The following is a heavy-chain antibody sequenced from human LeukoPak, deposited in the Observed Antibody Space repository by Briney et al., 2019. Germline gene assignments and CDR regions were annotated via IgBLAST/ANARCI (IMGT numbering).Heavy chain of an antibody. D-gene: IGHD3-9*01. CDR3: ARDGELILTGYSDY. Sequence: SVKVSCKASGGTFSSYAISWVRQAPGQGLEWMGGIIPIFGTANYAQKFQGRVTITADKSTSTAYMELSSLRSEDTAVYYCARDGELILTGYSDYWGQGTLVTVSS. CDR2: IIPIFGTA. CDR1: GGTFSSYA. J-gene: IGHJ4*02. V-gene: IGHV1-69*06.